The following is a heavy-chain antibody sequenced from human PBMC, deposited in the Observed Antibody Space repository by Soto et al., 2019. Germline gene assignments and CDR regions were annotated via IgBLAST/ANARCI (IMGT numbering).Heavy chain of an antibody. J-gene: IGHJ6*02. Sequence: QLQLQESGSGLVKPSQTLSLTCAVSGGSISSGGYSWSWIRQPPGKGLEWIGYIYHSGSTYYNPSLKSRVPISVDRSKNQFSLKASSVTAPDTAVYYCARGNYYYLWGSYRPYGMDVWGQGTTVTVSS. V-gene: IGHV4-30-2*01. CDR2: IYHSGST. D-gene: IGHD3-16*02. CDR3: ARGNYYYLWGSYRPYGMDV. CDR1: GGSISSGGYS.